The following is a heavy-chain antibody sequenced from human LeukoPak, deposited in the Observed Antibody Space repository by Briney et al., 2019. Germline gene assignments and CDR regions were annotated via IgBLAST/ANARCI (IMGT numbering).Heavy chain of an antibody. CDR2: IYYSGST. CDR3: ARDREDYYGSGSQTYFDY. J-gene: IGHJ4*02. D-gene: IGHD3-10*01. V-gene: IGHV4-59*01. CDR1: GGSISSYY. Sequence: SETLSLTCTVSGGSISSYYWSWIRQPPGKGLEWIGYIYYSGSTNYNPSLKSRVTISVDTSKNQFSLKLGSVTAADTAVYYCARDREDYYGSGSQTYFDYWGQGTLVTVSS.